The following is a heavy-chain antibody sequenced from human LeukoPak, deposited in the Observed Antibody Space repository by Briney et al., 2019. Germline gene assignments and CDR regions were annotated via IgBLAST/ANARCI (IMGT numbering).Heavy chain of an antibody. D-gene: IGHD6-13*01. CDR1: GGSISSYY. J-gene: IGHJ6*03. CDR3: ARVPYSSSWAYYYYMDV. V-gene: IGHV4-59*01. Sequence: SETLSLTCSGSGGSISSYYWSWIRQPPGKGLEWIGYIYYSGSTNYNPSLKSRVTISVDTSKNQFSLKLSSVTAADTAVYYCARVPYSSSWAYYYYMDVWGKGTTVTVSS. CDR2: IYYSGST.